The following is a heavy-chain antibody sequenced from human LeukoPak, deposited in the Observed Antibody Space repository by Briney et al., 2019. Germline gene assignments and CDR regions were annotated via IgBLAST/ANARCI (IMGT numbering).Heavy chain of an antibody. CDR3: ARDGYPDGAGNWFDP. V-gene: IGHV3-33*01. CDR2: IWYDGSNK. J-gene: IGHJ5*02. D-gene: IGHD5-12*01. CDR1: GFTFSSYG. Sequence: EGSLRLSCAASGFTFSSYGMHWVRQAPGKGLEWVAVIWYDGSNKYYADSVKGRFTISRDNSKNTLYLQMNSLRAEDTAVYYCARDGYPDGAGNWFDPWGQGTLVTVSS.